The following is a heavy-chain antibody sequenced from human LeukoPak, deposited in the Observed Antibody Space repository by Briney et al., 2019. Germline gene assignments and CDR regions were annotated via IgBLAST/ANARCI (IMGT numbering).Heavy chain of an antibody. V-gene: IGHV4-61*01. CDR3: ARGQRPLKDY. Sequence: PSETLSLTCTVSGGSVSSDSYFWTWIRQPPGKGLEWIGYIYYSGSTNYNPSLKSRVTISLDTSKSQISLKLSSVTAADTAVYYWARGQRPLKDYWGQGTLVTVSS. J-gene: IGHJ4*02. CDR1: GGSVSSDSYF. CDR2: IYYSGST.